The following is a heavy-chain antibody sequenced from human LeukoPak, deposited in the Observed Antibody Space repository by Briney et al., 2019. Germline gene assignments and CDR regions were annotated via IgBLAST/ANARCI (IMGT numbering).Heavy chain of an antibody. Sequence: SETLSLTCAVYGGSFSGYYWSWIRQPPGKGLEWIGEINHSGSTNYNPSLKSRVTISVDTSKNQFSLKVSSLTAADTAVYYCARTGDRGYTYGYVYYWGQGTLVTVSS. CDR3: ARTGDRGYTYGYVYY. J-gene: IGHJ4*02. CDR1: GGSFSGYY. V-gene: IGHV4-34*01. D-gene: IGHD5-18*01. CDR2: INHSGST.